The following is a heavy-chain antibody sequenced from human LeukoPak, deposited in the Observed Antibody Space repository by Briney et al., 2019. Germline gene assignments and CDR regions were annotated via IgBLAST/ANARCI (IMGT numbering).Heavy chain of an antibody. D-gene: IGHD3-22*01. CDR2: ISGNGAHP. CDR1: GFTFSSYA. Sequence: GGSLRLSCAASGFTFSSYAMSWVRQAPGKGLEWVSAISGNGAHPYYADSVRGRFSISRDFSRNAVFLQMSSLRVEDTATYYCAKAVDGRGYYFERGADFWGQGTMVTVSS. J-gene: IGHJ4*02. CDR3: AKAVDGRGYYFERGADF. V-gene: IGHV3-23*01.